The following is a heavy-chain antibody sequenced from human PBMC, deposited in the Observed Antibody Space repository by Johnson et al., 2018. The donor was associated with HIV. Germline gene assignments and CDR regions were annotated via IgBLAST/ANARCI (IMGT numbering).Heavy chain of an antibody. Sequence: VQLVESGGGLIQPGGSLRLSCAASGFTVSSNYMSWVRQAPGKGLEWVSVIIASGGNTAYADPVKGRFTHSTDNSKHTLYLQMNSRRAEDTAGDYRAKDVIAAAGKGRANRSAFDIWGQGTMVTVSS. J-gene: IGHJ3*02. V-gene: IGHV3-53*01. D-gene: IGHD6-13*01. CDR1: GFTVSSNY. CDR3: AKDVIAAAGKGRANRSAFDI. CDR2: IASGGNT.